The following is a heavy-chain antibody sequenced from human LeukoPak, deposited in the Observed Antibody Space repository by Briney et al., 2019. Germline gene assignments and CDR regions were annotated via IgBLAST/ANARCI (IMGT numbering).Heavy chain of an antibody. J-gene: IGHJ4*02. CDR2: IYYSGST. CDR3: ARDQAARRDPFDY. Sequence: SETLSLTCAVYGGSFSGYYWSWIRQPPGKGLEWIGSIYYSGSTYYNPSLKSRVTISVDTSKNQFSLKLSSVTAADTAVYYCARDQAARRDPFDYWGQGTLVTVSS. V-gene: IGHV4-34*01. CDR1: GGSFSGYY. D-gene: IGHD6-6*01.